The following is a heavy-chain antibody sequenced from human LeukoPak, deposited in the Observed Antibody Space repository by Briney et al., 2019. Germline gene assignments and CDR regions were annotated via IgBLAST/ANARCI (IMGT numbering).Heavy chain of an antibody. Sequence: GRSLRLSCAASGFTFSSYAMHWVRQAPGKGLEWVAVISYDGSNKYYADSVEGRFTISRDNSKNTLYLQMNSLRAEDTAVYYCARGETYYYDSSGYEADYWGQGTLVTVSP. CDR1: GFTFSSYA. CDR2: ISYDGSNK. J-gene: IGHJ4*02. CDR3: ARGETYYYDSSGYEADY. V-gene: IGHV3-30*04. D-gene: IGHD3-22*01.